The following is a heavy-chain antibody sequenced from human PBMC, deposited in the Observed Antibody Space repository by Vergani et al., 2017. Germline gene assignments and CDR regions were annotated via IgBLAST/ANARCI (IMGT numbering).Heavy chain of an antibody. Sequence: QVQLVESGGGVVQPGGSLRLSCAASGFTFSSYGMHWVRQAPGKGLEWVAFIRYDGSNKYYADSVKGRFTISRDNSKNTLYLQMNSLRAEDTAVYYCAKDEEQLVPRNYYYGMDVWGQGPMVSVSS. CDR3: AKDEEQLVPRNYYYGMDV. D-gene: IGHD6-13*01. CDR2: IRYDGSNK. CDR1: GFTFSSYG. J-gene: IGHJ6*02. V-gene: IGHV3-30*02.